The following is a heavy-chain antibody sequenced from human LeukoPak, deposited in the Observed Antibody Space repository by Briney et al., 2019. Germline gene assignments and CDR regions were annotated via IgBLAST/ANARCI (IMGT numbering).Heavy chain of an antibody. D-gene: IGHD4-17*01. CDR3: ARGPTTGGADAY. CDR1: GGSSSDYF. Sequence: SETLSLTCAVYGGSSSDYFWSWIRQPPGKGLEWIGEINHGGSTNYNPSLKSRITISVDTSKNQFSLKLSSVTAADTAVYYCARGPTTGGADAYWAQGTPVTVSS. J-gene: IGHJ4*02. CDR2: INHGGST. V-gene: IGHV4-34*01.